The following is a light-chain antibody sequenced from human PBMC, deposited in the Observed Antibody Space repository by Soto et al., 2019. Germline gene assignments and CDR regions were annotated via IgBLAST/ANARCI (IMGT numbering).Light chain of an antibody. CDR2: KAS. J-gene: IGKJ1*01. Sequence: DIQMTQSPSTLSASVGDRVTITCRASQSINSWLAWYQQKPGRAPKLLIYKASSLESGVPSRLSGSGSGTEFTPTISSLQPDDFATYYCQQYTSYSTFGQGTKVDIK. CDR3: QQYTSYST. V-gene: IGKV1-5*03. CDR1: QSINSW.